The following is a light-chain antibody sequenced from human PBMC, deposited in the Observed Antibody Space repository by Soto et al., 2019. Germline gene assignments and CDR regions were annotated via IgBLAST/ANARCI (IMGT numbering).Light chain of an antibody. V-gene: IGKV3-20*01. CDR2: DAS. CDR3: QQYGTSEII. J-gene: IGKJ5*01. CDR1: QSVSSSY. Sequence: EIVLTQSPVTLSLSPGERATLSCRASQSVSSSYLAWYQQKPGQAPRLLIYDASSRATGIPARFSGTGSGTEFTLTISSLQSEDFAVYYCQQYGTSEIIFGQGTRLEIK.